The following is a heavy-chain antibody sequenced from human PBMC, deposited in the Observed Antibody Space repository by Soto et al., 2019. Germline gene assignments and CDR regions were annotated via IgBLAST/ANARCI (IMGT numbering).Heavy chain of an antibody. Sequence: GASVKVSCKASGYTFTSYGISWVRRAPGQGLEWMGWISAYNGNTNYAQKLQGRVTMTTDTSTSTAYMELRSLRSGDTAVYYCARDPPYYDILTGYYNGYFDYWGQGTLVTVSS. J-gene: IGHJ4*02. CDR3: ARDPPYYDILTGYYNGYFDY. D-gene: IGHD3-9*01. CDR2: ISAYNGNT. CDR1: GYTFTSYG. V-gene: IGHV1-18*01.